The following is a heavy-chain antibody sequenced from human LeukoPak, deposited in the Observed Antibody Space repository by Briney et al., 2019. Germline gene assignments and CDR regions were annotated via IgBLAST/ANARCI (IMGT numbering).Heavy chain of an antibody. Sequence: GGSLRLSCAASGFTFSSYSMNWVRQAPGKGLEWVSYISSSSNTIYYADSVKGRFTISRDNAKNSLYLQMNSLRDEDTAIYYCAKPLVGTTLRGFDCWGQGTLVTVSS. CDR3: AKPLVGTTLRGFDC. CDR2: ISSSSNTI. J-gene: IGHJ4*02. V-gene: IGHV3-48*02. D-gene: IGHD1-14*01. CDR1: GFTFSSYS.